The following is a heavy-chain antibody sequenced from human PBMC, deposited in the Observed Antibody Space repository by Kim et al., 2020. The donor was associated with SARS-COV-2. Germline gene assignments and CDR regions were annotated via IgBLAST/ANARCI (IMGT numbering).Heavy chain of an antibody. Sequence: SGPTLVNPTQTLTLTCTFSGFSLTTTAVGVGWIRQPPGKPLEWLAFIYWDDDKRYSPTLESRLSISKYTSKNQVFLTMTYMDPGGTATYFCARRRRDEYGDYRAFDSWGQGSLVTVSS. CDR2: IYWDDDK. CDR3: ARRRRDEYGDYRAFDS. V-gene: IGHV2-5*02. CDR1: GFSLTTTAVG. J-gene: IGHJ4*02. D-gene: IGHD4-17*01.